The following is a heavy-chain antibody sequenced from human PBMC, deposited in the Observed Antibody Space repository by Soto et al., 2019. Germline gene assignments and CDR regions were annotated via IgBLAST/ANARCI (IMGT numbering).Heavy chain of an antibody. CDR3: AKDGTGIGGLDY. J-gene: IGHJ4*02. V-gene: IGHV3-23*01. CDR1: GFTFSSYA. D-gene: IGHD3-10*01. CDR2: ISGSGGST. Sequence: EVQLLESGGGLVQPGGSLRLSCAASGFTFSSYAMTWVRQAPGKGLEWVPGISGSGGSTYYADSVKGRFIISRDNAKNTLCLQMNSLRVEDRAVYDWAKDGTGIGGLDYWGQGTLVTVSS.